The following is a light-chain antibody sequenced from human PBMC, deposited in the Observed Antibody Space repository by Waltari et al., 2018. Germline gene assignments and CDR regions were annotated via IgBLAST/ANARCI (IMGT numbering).Light chain of an antibody. CDR3: SSFTRTNSWV. CDR1: SSAVGGYND. CDR2: DVN. J-gene: IGLJ3*02. Sequence: HSALAQPASVSGSPGQSITISCTGTSSAVGGYNDVSCYQQHPGKAPILMIYDVNNRPSGVSTRFSGSKSGNTASLAISGLQAEDEADYYCSSFTRTNSWVFGGGTKLTVL. V-gene: IGLV2-14*03.